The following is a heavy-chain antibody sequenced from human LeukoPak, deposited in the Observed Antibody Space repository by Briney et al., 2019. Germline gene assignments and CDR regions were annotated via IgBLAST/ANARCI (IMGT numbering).Heavy chain of an antibody. J-gene: IGHJ3*02. CDR1: GFTFSSYG. CDR2: IRYDGSNK. V-gene: IGHV3-30*02. D-gene: IGHD3-16*02. Sequence: QPGGSLRLSCAASGFTFSSYGMHWVRQAPGKGLEWVAFIRYDGSNKYYADSVKGRFTISRDNSKNTLYLQMNSLRAEDTAVYYCARTYRGLDDAFDIWGQGTMVTVSS. CDR3: ARTYRGLDDAFDI.